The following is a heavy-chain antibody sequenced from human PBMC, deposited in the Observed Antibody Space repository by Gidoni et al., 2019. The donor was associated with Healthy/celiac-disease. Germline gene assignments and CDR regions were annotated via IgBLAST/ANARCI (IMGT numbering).Heavy chain of an antibody. D-gene: IGHD4-17*01. CDR1: GFTFSRYG. Sequence: QVQLVESGGGVVQPGRSLRLSCAASGFTFSRYGMHWVRQAPSKGLEWVAFIWDDGSNKYYADSVKGRFTISRDNSNNTLCLQMNSLRAEDTAVYFCARDPDSMTTVTSMWFDPWGQGTLVTVSS. CDR2: IWDDGSNK. J-gene: IGHJ5*02. CDR3: ARDPDSMTTVTSMWFDP. V-gene: IGHV3-33*01.